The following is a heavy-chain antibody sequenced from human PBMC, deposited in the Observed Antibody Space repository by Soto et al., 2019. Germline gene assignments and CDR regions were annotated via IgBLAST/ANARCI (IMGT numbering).Heavy chain of an antibody. V-gene: IGHV3-23*01. D-gene: IGHD5-12*01. J-gene: IGHJ4*02. Sequence: GGSLRLSCAASGFTFSIYAVAWIRQTPGKGLEWVSVIGAGSDGIQYVDSVKGRFSISRDNSKNTLYLHMNSLRAEDTAIYYCAKYSTSGPSRFFDLWGQGT. CDR2: IGAGSDGI. CDR1: GFTFSIYA. CDR3: AKYSTSGPSRFFDL.